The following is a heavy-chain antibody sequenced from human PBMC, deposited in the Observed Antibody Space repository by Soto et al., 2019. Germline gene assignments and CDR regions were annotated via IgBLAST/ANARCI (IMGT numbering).Heavy chain of an antibody. V-gene: IGHV3-23*01. J-gene: IGHJ4*02. CDR1: GFTFSNYA. CDR3: AKEGTSGLYYFDY. D-gene: IGHD6-19*01. Sequence: EVQLLECGGGLVQPGGSLRLSCAASGFTFSNYAMSWVRQAPGKGLEWVSIISGSGDSPYYADSVKGRFTISRDNSRNTLYLQINSLRAGDSAKYYCAKEGTSGLYYFDYWGQVPLVTVSS. CDR2: ISGSGDSP.